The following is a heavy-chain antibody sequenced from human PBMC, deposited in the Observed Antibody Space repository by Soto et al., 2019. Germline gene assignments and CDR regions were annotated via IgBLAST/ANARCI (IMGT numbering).Heavy chain of an antibody. J-gene: IGHJ6*02. CDR1: GFTVSSNY. CDR2: IYSGGST. CDR3: ARDHQRSYYDFWSGYYRGSYYYYGMDV. D-gene: IGHD3-3*01. V-gene: IGHV3-53*01. Sequence: GGSLRLSCAASGFTVSSNYMSWVRQAPGKGLEWVSVIYSGGSTYYADSVNGRFTISRDNSKNTLYLQMNSLSAEDTAVYYWARDHQRSYYDFWSGYYRGSYYYYGMDVWGQGTTVTVSS.